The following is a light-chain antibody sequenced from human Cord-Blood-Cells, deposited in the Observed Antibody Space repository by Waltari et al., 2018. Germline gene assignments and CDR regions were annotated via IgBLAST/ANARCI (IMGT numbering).Light chain of an antibody. J-gene: IGKJ2*01. V-gene: IGKV3-15*01. Sequence: EILVTILPASLCMSPGERDSLSCRASQRVSSNLAWYQQKPGKAPRLLIYGASTMATGIPARFSGSGSGTEFTLTISSLQSEDVAGYYCQQYNSLPYTFGRGTKLEIK. CDR1: QRVSSN. CDR2: GAS. CDR3: QQYNSLPYT.